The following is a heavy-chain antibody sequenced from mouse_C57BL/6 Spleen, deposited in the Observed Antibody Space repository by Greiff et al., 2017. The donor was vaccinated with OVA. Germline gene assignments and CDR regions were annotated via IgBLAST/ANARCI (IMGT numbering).Heavy chain of an antibody. D-gene: IGHD2-4*01. Sequence: QVQLKQPGAELVKPGASVKMSCKASGYTFTSYWITWVKQRPGQGLEWIGDIYPGSGSTNYNEKFKSKATLTVDTSSSTAYMQLSSLTSEDSAVYYCARSGDYDGGYYAMDYWGQGTSVTVSS. CDR2: IYPGSGST. V-gene: IGHV1-55*01. J-gene: IGHJ4*01. CDR1: GYTFTSYW. CDR3: ARSGDYDGGYYAMDY.